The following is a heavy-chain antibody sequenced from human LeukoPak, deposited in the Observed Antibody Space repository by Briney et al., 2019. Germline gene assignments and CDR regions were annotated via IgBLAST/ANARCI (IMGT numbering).Heavy chain of an antibody. CDR1: GFTFSTFA. Sequence: PGGSLRLSCAASGFTFSTFAMIWVRQPPGKGLEWVSSIFPSGGEIHYADSVRGRFTISRDNSKSTLSLQMNSLRAEDTAVYYCAKEYRAVAGPTRFDYWGQGTLVTVSS. D-gene: IGHD6-19*01. CDR2: IFPSGGEI. J-gene: IGHJ4*02. CDR3: AKEYRAVAGPTRFDY. V-gene: IGHV3-23*01.